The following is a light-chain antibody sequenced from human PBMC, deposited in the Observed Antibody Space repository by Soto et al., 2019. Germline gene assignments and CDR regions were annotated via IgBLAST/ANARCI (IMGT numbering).Light chain of an antibody. CDR1: QSVTSSY. J-gene: IGKJ1*01. V-gene: IGKV3-20*01. Sequence: IVLTQSPGTLSSSPGERATLSCRASQSVTSSYLAWYQQKPGQAPRLLIYGASSRATGIPDRFSGSGSGTGFTLTITRLETEDFAVYYWQYYGRPPRTFGEGTKVEIK. CDR2: GAS. CDR3: QYYGRPPRT.